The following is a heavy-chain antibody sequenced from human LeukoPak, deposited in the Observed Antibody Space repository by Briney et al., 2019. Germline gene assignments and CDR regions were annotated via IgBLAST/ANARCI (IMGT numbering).Heavy chain of an antibody. Sequence: ASVKVSCKTSGYTFSSYGITWVRQAPGQGLEWMGWISAYGHTKLARNLQARVTVTTDTSTSTAYMELRSLRSDDTAVYYCARDRSDYYDNLTPYYFDYWGQGTLVTVSS. D-gene: IGHD3-22*01. CDR1: GYTFSSYG. CDR2: ISAYGHT. J-gene: IGHJ4*02. V-gene: IGHV1-18*01. CDR3: ARDRSDYYDNLTPYYFDY.